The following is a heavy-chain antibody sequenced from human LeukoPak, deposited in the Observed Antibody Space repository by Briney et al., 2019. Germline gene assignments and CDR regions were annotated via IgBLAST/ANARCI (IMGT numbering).Heavy chain of an antibody. J-gene: IGHJ4*02. D-gene: IGHD2-2*01. CDR3: AKGCSSTSCPHYYFDY. CDR2: IGYSGTT. V-gene: IGHV3-23*01. Sequence: GGSLTLSRTASGFAFNNYAMSWVRQAPGKGLEWVSTIGYSGTTYYADSVKGRFTISRDKSKNTRYLQMNSLRAEDTAIYYCAKGCSSTSCPHYYFDYWGQGTLVTVSS. CDR1: GFAFNNYA.